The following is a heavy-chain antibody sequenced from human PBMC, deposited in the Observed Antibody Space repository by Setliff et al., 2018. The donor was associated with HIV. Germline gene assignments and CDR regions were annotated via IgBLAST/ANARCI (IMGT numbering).Heavy chain of an antibody. J-gene: IGHJ4*02. CDR3: ARNDSPDDC. D-gene: IGHD3-22*01. V-gene: IGHV3-49*04. CDR1: GFTFGDYR. Sequence: GGSLRLSCTTSGFTFGDYRMSWVRQAPGKGLEWVGFIRKTVYGATTEYAASVKGRFTISRDDSKSIAYLQTDSLKSEDTAVYYCARNDSPDDCWGQGTLVTVSS. CDR2: IRKTVYGATT.